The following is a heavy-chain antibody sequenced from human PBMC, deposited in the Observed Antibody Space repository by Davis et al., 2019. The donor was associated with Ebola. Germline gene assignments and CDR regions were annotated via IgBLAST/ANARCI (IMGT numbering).Heavy chain of an antibody. Sequence: ASVKVSCKASGYTFTSYDINWVRQATGQGLEWMGWMNPNSGNTGYAQKFQGRVTMTRNTSISTAYMELSSLRSEDTAVYYCARDVGYSSGWYVGYYGMDVWGQGTTVTVSS. J-gene: IGHJ6*02. V-gene: IGHV1-8*01. CDR1: GYTFTSYD. D-gene: IGHD6-19*01. CDR3: ARDVGYSSGWYVGYYGMDV. CDR2: MNPNSGNT.